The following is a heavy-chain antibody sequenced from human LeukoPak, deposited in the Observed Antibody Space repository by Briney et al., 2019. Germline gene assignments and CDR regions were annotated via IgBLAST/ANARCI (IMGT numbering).Heavy chain of an antibody. CDR1: GDSFRSVKDY. V-gene: IGHV4-39*07. CDR2: GDYSGGT. J-gene: IGHJ4*02. CDR3: ARELAIDDFDFGYFDY. Sequence: PSETLSLTCSVSGDSFRSVKDYWAWIRQPPGKGLEWIASGDYSGGTYYNPSLESRVTISADMSKNQISLKLNSVTAADTAVYYCARELAIDDFDFGYFDYWGQGTLVTVSS. D-gene: IGHD3-9*01.